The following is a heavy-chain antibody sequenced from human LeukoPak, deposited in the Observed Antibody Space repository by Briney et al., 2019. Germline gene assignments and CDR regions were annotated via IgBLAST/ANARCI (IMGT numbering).Heavy chain of an antibody. CDR1: GGSISSSN. V-gene: IGHV3-23*01. CDR3: AKDDSGYSYGYDY. CDR2: ISGSGGST. J-gene: IGHJ4*02. D-gene: IGHD5-18*01. Sequence: ETLSLTCAVSGGSISSSNWWSWVRQPPGKGLEWVSAISGSGGSTYYADSVKGRFTISRDNSKSTLYLQMNSLRAEDTAVYYCAKDDSGYSYGYDYWGQGTLVTVSS.